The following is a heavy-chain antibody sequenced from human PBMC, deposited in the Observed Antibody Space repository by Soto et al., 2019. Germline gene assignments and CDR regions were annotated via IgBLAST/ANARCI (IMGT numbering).Heavy chain of an antibody. D-gene: IGHD3-10*01. V-gene: IGHV3-74*01. CDR3: ARSSGPMVRGVPGVYYYYGMDV. CDR2: INSDGSST. CDR1: GFTFSSNW. Sequence: PGGALRLTXAASGFTFSSNWMHWVRQAPGKGLVWVSRINSDGSSTSYGDSVKGRFTISRDNAKNTLYLQMNSLRAEDTAVYYCARSSGPMVRGVPGVYYYYGMDVWGQGTTVTVSS. J-gene: IGHJ6*02.